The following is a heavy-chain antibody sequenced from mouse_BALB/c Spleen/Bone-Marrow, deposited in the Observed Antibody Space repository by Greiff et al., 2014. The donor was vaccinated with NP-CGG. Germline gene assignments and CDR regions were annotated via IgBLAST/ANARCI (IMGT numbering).Heavy chain of an antibody. V-gene: IGHV14-3*02. Sequence: DVKLQESGAELVKPGASVKLSCTASGFNIKDTYMHWVKQRPEQGLEWIGRIDPANGNTKYDPKFQGKATITADTSSNTAYLQLSSLTSEDTAVYYCARGEYYAMDYWGQGTSVTVSS. CDR1: GFNIKDTY. J-gene: IGHJ4*01. CDR3: ARGEYYAMDY. CDR2: IDPANGNT.